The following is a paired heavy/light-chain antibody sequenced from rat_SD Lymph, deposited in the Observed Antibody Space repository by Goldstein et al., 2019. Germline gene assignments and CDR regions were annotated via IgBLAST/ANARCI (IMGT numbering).Light chain of an antibody. CDR3: LQHNEYPLT. V-gene: IGKV14S18*01. CDR1: QDIGNY. J-gene: IGKJ5*01. CDR2: GAT. Sequence: DIQMTQSPSSLPASLGDRVTITCRASQDIGNYLRWFQQKPGKSPRLMIYGATNLAAGVPSRFSGSRSGSDYSLTINSLESEDMAIYYCLQHNEYPLTFGSGTKLEIK.
Heavy chain of an antibody. J-gene: IGHJ2*01. D-gene: IGHD1-3*01. CDR2: ISSSSSYI. V-gene: IGHV5-34*01. CDR3: ARHANYGSP. CDR1: GFTFSNYG. Sequence: EVQLVESGGGLVQPGRSLKLSCLASGFTFSNYGMNWIRQAPGKGLEWVASISSSSSYIYYADTVKGRFTISRDNAKNTLYLQMTSLRSEDTALYYCARHANYGSPWGQGVMVTVSS.